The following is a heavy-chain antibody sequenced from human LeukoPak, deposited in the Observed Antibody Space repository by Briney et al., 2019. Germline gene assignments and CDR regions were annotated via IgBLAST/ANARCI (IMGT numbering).Heavy chain of an antibody. CDR1: GFTVSGNY. Sequence: GGSLRLSCAASGFTVSGNYMSWVRQAPGKGLEWVSVIYSSGNTYYADSVKGRFTISRDNSKNTLYLQMNSPRAEDTAVYYCARFRGANYFDHWGQGTLVTVSS. CDR3: ARFRGANYFDH. J-gene: IGHJ4*02. V-gene: IGHV3-53*01. D-gene: IGHD3-10*01. CDR2: IYSSGNT.